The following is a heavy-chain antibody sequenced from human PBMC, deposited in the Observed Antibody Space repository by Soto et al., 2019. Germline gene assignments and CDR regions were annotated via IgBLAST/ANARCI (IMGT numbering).Heavy chain of an antibody. Sequence: ASVKVSCKASGFTFSNSAVQWVRQARGQRLEWIGWIVAGSGYTDYAQRFQERVSITRDLSTRTAYMELSSLRSEDTAVYYCAADRAYCGGDCYSGNDYWGQGTLVTVSS. CDR1: GFTFSNSA. V-gene: IGHV1-58*01. D-gene: IGHD2-21*02. CDR2: IVAGSGYT. CDR3: AADRAYCGGDCYSGNDY. J-gene: IGHJ4*02.